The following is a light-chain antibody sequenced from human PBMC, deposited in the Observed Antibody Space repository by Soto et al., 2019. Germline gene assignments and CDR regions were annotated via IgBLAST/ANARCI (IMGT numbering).Light chain of an antibody. Sequence: DIQMTQSPSSLSASVGDRVTITCRASQTITNYLNWHQQKPGKAPKLLIYAASTLLSGVPSRFTGCGSGTDFTLTIGSLQPEDFATYFCQQSYSSPWTFGQGTKVEI. V-gene: IGKV1-39*01. CDR3: QQSYSSPWT. CDR1: QTITNY. J-gene: IGKJ1*01. CDR2: AAS.